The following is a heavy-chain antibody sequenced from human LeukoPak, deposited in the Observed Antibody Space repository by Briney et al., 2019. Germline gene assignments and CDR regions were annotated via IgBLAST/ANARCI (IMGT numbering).Heavy chain of an antibody. J-gene: IGHJ4*02. D-gene: IGHD6-19*01. Sequence: PGGSLRLSCAASGFTFSSYAMSWLRQAPGKGLEWVSAISGSGGSTYYADSVKGRFTISRDNSKNTLYLQMNSLRAEDTAVYYCAKVRTAVAGQTGIDYWGQGTLVTVSS. CDR3: AKVRTAVAGQTGIDY. CDR1: GFTFSSYA. CDR2: ISGSGGST. V-gene: IGHV3-23*01.